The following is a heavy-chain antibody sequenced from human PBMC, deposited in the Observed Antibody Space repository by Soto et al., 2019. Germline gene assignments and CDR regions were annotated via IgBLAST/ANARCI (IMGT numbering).Heavy chain of an antibody. Sequence: QVQLQESGPGLVKPSQTLSLTCTVSGGSISNYNYYWSWIRQPPGQGLEWIAYIDYSGSTYYNPSLKSRPTISVDPSKTQFSLKLSSVTAADTAVYYCSRTTSPAPFYDASADYERWGQGTLVAVSS. J-gene: IGHJ4*02. CDR3: SRTTSPAPFYDASADYER. CDR1: GGSISNYNYY. V-gene: IGHV4-30-4*01. D-gene: IGHD3-22*01. CDR2: IDYSGST.